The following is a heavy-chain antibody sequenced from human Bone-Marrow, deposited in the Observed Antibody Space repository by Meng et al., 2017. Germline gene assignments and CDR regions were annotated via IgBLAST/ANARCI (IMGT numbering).Heavy chain of an antibody. CDR1: GYTFTNYY. CDR3: ARHYDDYLFKVNNAFDI. CDR2: MNPNSGNT. Sequence: ASVKVSCKASGYTFTNYYINWVRQATGQGLQWMGWMNPNSGNTGHTQKFQGRVTMTRNTSKSTAYMELSSLRSEDTAVYYCARHYDDYLFKVNNAFDIWGQGTMVTVSS. D-gene: IGHD4-17*01. V-gene: IGHV1-8*01. J-gene: IGHJ3*02.